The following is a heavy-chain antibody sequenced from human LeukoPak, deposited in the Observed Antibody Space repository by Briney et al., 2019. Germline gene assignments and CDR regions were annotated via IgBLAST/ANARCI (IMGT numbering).Heavy chain of an antibody. J-gene: IGHJ6*02. CDR1: GGSISSGSYY. V-gene: IGHV4-39*01. CDR2: IYYSGST. Sequence: SETLSLTCTVSGGSISSGSYYWGWIRQPPGKGLEWIGSIYYSGSTYYNPSLKSRVTISVDTSKNQFSLKLSSVTAADTAVYYCARLRGEQQLVEGNYYYYGMDVWGQGTTVTVSS. D-gene: IGHD6-13*01. CDR3: ARLRGEQQLVEGNYYYYGMDV.